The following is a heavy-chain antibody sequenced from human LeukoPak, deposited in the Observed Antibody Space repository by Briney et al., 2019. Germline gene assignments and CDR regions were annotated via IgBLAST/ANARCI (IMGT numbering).Heavy chain of an antibody. Sequence: GGSLRLSCAASGFTVSVNYMSWVRQAPGKGLEWVSVIYSGGSTYYADSVKRRFTISRDNSKNTVYLQMSSLRAEDTAVYYCARDGSYARSFDYWGQGTLVTVAT. CDR2: IYSGGST. V-gene: IGHV3-53*01. CDR3: ARDGSYARSFDY. D-gene: IGHD2-2*01. J-gene: IGHJ4*02. CDR1: GFTVSVNY.